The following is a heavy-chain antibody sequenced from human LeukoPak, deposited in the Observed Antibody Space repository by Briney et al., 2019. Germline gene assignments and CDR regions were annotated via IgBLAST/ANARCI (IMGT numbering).Heavy chain of an antibody. J-gene: IGHJ6*03. CDR2: IYYSGRT. Sequence: SETLSLTCTVSGGPISGYYWNWIRQPPGKGLEWIGSIYYSGRTSFNGSLKTRITMSVDTSKNQFSLKLSSVTAADTAVYYCARGPEGGYDSFYYMDVWGKGTTVTVSS. CDR1: GGPISGYY. CDR3: ARGPEGGYDSFYYMDV. D-gene: IGHD5-12*01. V-gene: IGHV4-59*12.